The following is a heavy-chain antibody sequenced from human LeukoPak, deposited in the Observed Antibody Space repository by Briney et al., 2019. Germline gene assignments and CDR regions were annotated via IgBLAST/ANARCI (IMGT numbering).Heavy chain of an antibody. D-gene: IGHD3-3*01. CDR3: ARADDFWSGSN. J-gene: IGHJ4*02. V-gene: IGHV3-21*01. Sequence: GGSLRLSCAASGFTFSSYSMNWVRQAPGKGLEWVSSISSSSSYIYYADSVKGRFTISRDNSKNSLYLQMNSRRAEDTAIYYCARADDFWSGSNWGQGPLVTVSS. CDR1: GFTFSSYS. CDR2: ISSSSSYI.